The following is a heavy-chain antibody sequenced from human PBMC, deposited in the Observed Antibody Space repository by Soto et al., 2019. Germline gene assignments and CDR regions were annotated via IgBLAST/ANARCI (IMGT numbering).Heavy chain of an antibody. V-gene: IGHV4-59*08. CDR3: ARAVGDPLYYLDY. CDR1: SDSISSYY. Sequence: QVQLQESGPGXVRXSXXXSLTCTVSSDSISSYYWIWIRQSPGKGLEWIGYTDYSGNTNYNPSLKSRVTISGDTSKNQFSLRLSSVTAADTAVYYCARAVGDPLYYLDYWGQGTLVTVSS. D-gene: IGHD6-19*01. J-gene: IGHJ4*02. CDR2: TDYSGNT.